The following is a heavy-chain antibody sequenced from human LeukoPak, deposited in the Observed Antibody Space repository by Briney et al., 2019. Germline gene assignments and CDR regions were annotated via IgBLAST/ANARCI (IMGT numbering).Heavy chain of an antibody. CDR3: ARDPADYGGNGYFDY. D-gene: IGHD4-23*01. J-gene: IGHJ4*02. Sequence: GGSLRLSCAASGFTFSSYSMNWVRQAPGKGLEWVSSISSSSSYIYYADSVKGRFTISRDNAKNSLYLQMNSLRAEDTAVYYCARDPADYGGNGYFDYWGQGTLVTVSS. V-gene: IGHV3-21*01. CDR1: GFTFSSYS. CDR2: ISSSSSYI.